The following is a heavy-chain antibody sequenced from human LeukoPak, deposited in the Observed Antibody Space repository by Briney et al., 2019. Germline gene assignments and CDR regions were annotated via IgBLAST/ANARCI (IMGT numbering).Heavy chain of an antibody. CDR2: ISAYNGNT. CDR1: GYTFTSYG. CDR3: ARDRNYYDSSGYPY. V-gene: IGHV1-18*01. D-gene: IGHD3-22*01. J-gene: IGHJ4*02. Sequence: ASVKVSCKASGYTFTSYGISWVRQAPGQGLEWMGWISAYNGNTNYAQKLQGRVTMTTDTSTSTAYMEPRSLRSDDTAVYYCARDRNYYDSSGYPYWGQGTLVTVSS.